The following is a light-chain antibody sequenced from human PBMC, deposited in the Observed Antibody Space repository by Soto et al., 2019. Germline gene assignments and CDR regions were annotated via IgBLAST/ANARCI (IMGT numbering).Light chain of an antibody. V-gene: IGLV2-14*01. CDR3: NSYTSLSIVRAV. CDR2: DVT. CDR1: SSDIGEKND. J-gene: IGLJ1*01. Sequence: QSALTQPASVSGSPGQSITISCTGTSSDIGEKNDVSWCQQHPGKAPKLIIYDVTSRPSGVSDRFSGSKSGNTASLTISGLQAEDEADYYCNSYTSLSIVRAVFGTGTKLTVL.